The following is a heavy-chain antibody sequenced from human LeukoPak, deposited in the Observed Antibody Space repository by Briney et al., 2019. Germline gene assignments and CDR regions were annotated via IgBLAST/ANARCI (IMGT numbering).Heavy chain of an antibody. D-gene: IGHD6-19*01. J-gene: IGHJ4*02. CDR3: ALLAVASDFDY. Sequence: GGSLRLSCAVSGFPFSVYEMNWVRQAPGKGLECVSNIGSSGTTIYYADSVRGRFSISRDNAKSSLYLQMNSLRVEDTAVYYCALLAVASDFDYWGQGALVTVSS. CDR1: GFPFSVYE. CDR2: IGSSGTTI. V-gene: IGHV3-48*03.